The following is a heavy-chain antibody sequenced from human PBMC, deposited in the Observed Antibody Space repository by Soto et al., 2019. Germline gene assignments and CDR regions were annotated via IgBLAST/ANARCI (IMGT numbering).Heavy chain of an antibody. Sequence: GGSLRLSSAVSGFTFITYTMDWVRQAPGKGLEWVSSISSSSSYIYYADSVKGRFTISRDNARNSVHLQMNSLRDEDTAVYFCAGVRTSSWSLDYWGQGTLVTVYS. D-gene: IGHD6-13*01. CDR2: ISSSSSYI. J-gene: IGHJ4*02. V-gene: IGHV3-21*01. CDR1: GFTFITYT. CDR3: AGVRTSSWSLDY.